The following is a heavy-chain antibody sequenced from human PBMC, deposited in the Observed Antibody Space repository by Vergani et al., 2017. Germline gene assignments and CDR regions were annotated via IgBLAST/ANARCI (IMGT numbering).Heavy chain of an antibody. V-gene: IGHV4-38-2*01. J-gene: IGHJ4*02. D-gene: IGHD6-13*01. CDR1: GHSISSGYY. CDR2: IYHSGST. Sequence: QVQLQESGPGLVKPSETLSLTCAVSGHSISSGYYWGWIRQPPGKGLEWIGSIYHSGSTYYNPSLKSRVTISVDTSKNQFSLKLSSVTAADTAVYYCARLVGREQLVHFDYWGQGTLVTVSS. CDR3: ARLVGREQLVHFDY.